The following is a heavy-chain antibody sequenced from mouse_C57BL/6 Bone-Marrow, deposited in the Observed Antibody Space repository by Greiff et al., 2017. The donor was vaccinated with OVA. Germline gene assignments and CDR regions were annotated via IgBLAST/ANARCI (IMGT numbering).Heavy chain of an antibody. D-gene: IGHD1-1*01. CDR1: GFTFSDYG. V-gene: IGHV5-17*01. J-gene: IGHJ1*03. Sequence: EVQLVESGGGLVKPGGSLKLSCAASGFTFSDYGMHWVRQAPEKGLEWVAYISSGSSTIYYADTVKGRFTISRDNAKTTLFLQMTCLRSEDTAMYYCARPPYYYGSSFWYFDVWGTGTTVTVSS. CDR3: ARPPYYYGSSFWYFDV. CDR2: ISSGSSTI.